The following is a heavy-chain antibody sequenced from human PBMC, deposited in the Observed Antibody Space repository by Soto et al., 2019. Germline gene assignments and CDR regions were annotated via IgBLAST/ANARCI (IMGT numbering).Heavy chain of an antibody. CDR3: AREDDYGSGSYVDYYYYYYMDV. CDR2: ISYDGSNK. J-gene: IGHJ6*03. CDR1: GFTFSSYG. D-gene: IGHD3-10*01. V-gene: IGHV3-30*03. Sequence: PGGSLRLSCAASGFTFSSYGMHWVRQAPGKGLEWVAVISYDGSNKYYADSVKGRFTISRDNSKNTLYLQMNSLRAEDTAVYYCAREDDYGSGSYVDYYYYYYMDVWGKGTTVTVSS.